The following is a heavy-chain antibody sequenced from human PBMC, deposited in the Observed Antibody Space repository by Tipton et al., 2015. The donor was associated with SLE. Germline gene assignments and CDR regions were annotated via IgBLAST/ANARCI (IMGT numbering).Heavy chain of an antibody. CDR1: GGSISSYY. J-gene: IGHJ6*03. CDR2: INHSGST. CDR3: ARGRGAAAPIDYYYMDV. V-gene: IGHV4-34*01. Sequence: TLSLTCTVSGGSISSYYWSWIRQPPGKGLEWIGEINHSGSTNYNPSLKSRVTISVDTSKNQFSLKLSSVTAADTAVYYCARGRGAAAPIDYYYMDVWGKGTTVTVSS. D-gene: IGHD6-13*01.